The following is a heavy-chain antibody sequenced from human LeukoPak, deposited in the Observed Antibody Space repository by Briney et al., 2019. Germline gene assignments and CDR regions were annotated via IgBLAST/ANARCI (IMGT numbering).Heavy chain of an antibody. D-gene: IGHD3-10*01. CDR1: GFTFTASA. CDR2: FLVGIGNT. J-gene: IGHJ6*02. CDR3: AAAALLWFGELPRGYYGMDV. Sequence: PSVRSSCKASGFTFTASAMQWVGKAGGHPLGWIGWFLVGIGNTNYAQKFQERVTITRDMSTSTAYMELSSLRSEDTAVYYCAAAALLWFGELPRGYYGMDVWGQGTTVTVSS. V-gene: IGHV1-58*02.